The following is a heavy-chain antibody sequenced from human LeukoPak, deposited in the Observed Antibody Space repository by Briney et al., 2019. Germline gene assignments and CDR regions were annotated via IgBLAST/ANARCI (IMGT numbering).Heavy chain of an antibody. CDR3: ATEMAAMVY. J-gene: IGHJ4*02. V-gene: IGHV3-74*01. CDR2: INSDGSST. Sequence: GWSLRLSCAASGFTFSSYWMHWVRQAPGKGLVWVSHINSDGSSTSYADSVKGRFTISRDNAKNTLYLQMNSLRAEDTAVYYCATEMAAMVYWGQGTLVTVSS. D-gene: IGHD5-24*01. CDR1: GFTFSSYW.